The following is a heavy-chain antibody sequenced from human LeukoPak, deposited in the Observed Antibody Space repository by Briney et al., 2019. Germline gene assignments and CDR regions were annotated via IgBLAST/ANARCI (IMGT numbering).Heavy chain of an antibody. CDR1: GFSFSGYY. J-gene: IGHJ4*02. V-gene: IGHV3-11*01. CDR2: ISSSGAST. D-gene: IGHD3-22*01. CDR3: AGSTTYYYDSSGYYSD. Sequence: GGSLRLSCAASGFSFSGYYMSWIRQAPGKGLEWVSYISSSGASTNYADSVKGRFTISRDNAKNSLYLQMNSLRVEDTAVYYCAGSTTYYYDSSGYYSDWGQGTLVTVSS.